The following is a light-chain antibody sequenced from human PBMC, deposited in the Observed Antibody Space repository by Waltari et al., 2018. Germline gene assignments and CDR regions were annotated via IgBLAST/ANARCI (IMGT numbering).Light chain of an antibody. CDR1: SSDVGGYNY. Sequence: QSALTQPASVSGSPGQSITISCTGTSSDVGGYNYVSWYQQHPGKAPKLMICEVSNRPSGVPNRFSGTKSGNTASLTISGLQAEDEADYHCSSYTSTSTVDVIFGGGTKLTVL. V-gene: IGLV2-14*03. CDR3: SSYTSTSTVDVI. J-gene: IGLJ2*01. CDR2: EVS.